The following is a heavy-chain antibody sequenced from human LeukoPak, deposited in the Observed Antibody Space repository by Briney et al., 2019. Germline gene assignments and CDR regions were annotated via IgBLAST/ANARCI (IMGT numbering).Heavy chain of an antibody. CDR3: ARLWFGELLRPDY. D-gene: IGHD3-10*01. J-gene: IGHJ4*02. Sequence: SETLSLTCAVSGYSISSGYYWGWLRQPPGKGLEWIGSIYHSGSTYYNPSLKSRVTISVDTSKNQFSLKLSSVTAADTAVYYCARLWFGELLRPDYWGQGTLVTVSS. V-gene: IGHV4-38-2*01. CDR2: IYHSGST. CDR1: GYSISSGYY.